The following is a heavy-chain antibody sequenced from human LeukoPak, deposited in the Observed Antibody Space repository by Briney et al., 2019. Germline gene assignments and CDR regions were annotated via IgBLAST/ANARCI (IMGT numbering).Heavy chain of an antibody. Sequence: GGSLRLSCAASGSTFSSYSMNWVRQAPGKGLEWVSSISSSSSYIYYADSVKGRFTISRDNAKNSLYLQMNSLRAEDTAVYYCARAEYSSGWYYFDYWGQGTLVTVSS. V-gene: IGHV3-21*01. J-gene: IGHJ4*02. CDR3: ARAEYSSGWYYFDY. CDR2: ISSSSSYI. CDR1: GSTFSSYS. D-gene: IGHD6-19*01.